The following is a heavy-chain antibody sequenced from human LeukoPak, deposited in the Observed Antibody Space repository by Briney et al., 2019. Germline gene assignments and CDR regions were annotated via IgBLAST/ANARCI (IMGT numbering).Heavy chain of an antibody. V-gene: IGHV3-23*01. CDR3: AKDRYYYDSSVSLDY. CDR2: ISGSGGST. D-gene: IGHD3-22*01. CDR1: GFTFSSYA. Sequence: GGSLRLSCAASGFTFSSYAMSWVRQAPGKGLEWVSAISGSGGSTYYADSVKGRFTISRDYSKNTLYLQMNSLRAEDTAVYYCAKDRYYYDSSVSLDYWGQGTLVTVSS. J-gene: IGHJ4*02.